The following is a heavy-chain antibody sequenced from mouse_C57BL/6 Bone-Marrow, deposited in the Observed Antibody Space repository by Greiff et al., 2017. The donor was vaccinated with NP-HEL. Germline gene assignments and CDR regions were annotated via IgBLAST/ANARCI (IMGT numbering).Heavy chain of an antibody. CDR3: ARSTYYVAMDY. J-gene: IGHJ4*01. CDR1: GYAFSIYW. CDR2: IYPGDGDT. Sequence: QVQLQQSGAELVKPGASVKISCKASGYAFSIYWMNWVKQRPGKGLEWIGQIYPGDGDTNYNGKFKGKATLTADKSSSTAYMQLSSLTSEDSAVYFCARSTYYVAMDYWGQGTSVTVSS. V-gene: IGHV1-80*01. D-gene: IGHD1-1*02.